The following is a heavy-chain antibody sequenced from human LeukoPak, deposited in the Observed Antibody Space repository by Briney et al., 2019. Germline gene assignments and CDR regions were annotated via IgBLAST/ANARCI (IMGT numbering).Heavy chain of an antibody. CDR3: TRVYGNWGTFDA. J-gene: IGHJ4*02. CDR1: GFTFSSYA. Sequence: GGSLRLSCAASGFTFSSYAMSWVRQAPGKGLEWVSGISGSGGSTYYAGSVKGRFTVSRDNSKNMVYLEMNSLRVEDTAVYYCTRVYGNWGTFDAWGQGTLVTVSS. D-gene: IGHD7-27*01. CDR2: ISGSGGST. V-gene: IGHV3-23*01.